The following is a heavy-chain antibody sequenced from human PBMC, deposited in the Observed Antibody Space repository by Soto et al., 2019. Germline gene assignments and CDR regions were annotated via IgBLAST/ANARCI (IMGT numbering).Heavy chain of an antibody. CDR1: GFTFSSYW. CDR2: IKQDGSEK. Sequence: PVGSLRLSCAASGFTFSSYWMSWVRQAPGKGLEWVANIKQDGSEKYYVDSVKGRFTISRDNAKNSLYLQMNSLRAEDTAVYYCAIDRTLELLDYWGQGTLVTVSS. V-gene: IGHV3-7*05. D-gene: IGHD1-7*01. J-gene: IGHJ4*02. CDR3: AIDRTLELLDY.